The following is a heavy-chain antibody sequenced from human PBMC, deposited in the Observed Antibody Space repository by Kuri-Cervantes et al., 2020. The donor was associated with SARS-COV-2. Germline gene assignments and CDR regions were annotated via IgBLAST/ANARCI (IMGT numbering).Heavy chain of an antibody. D-gene: IGHD5-18*01. Sequence: SVKVSCKASGYTFTYRYLHWVRQAPGQALEWMGRIIPILGTANYAQKFQGRVTITADKSTSTAYMELSSLRSEDTAVYYCASRRGHSYGIAVGDAFDIWGQGTMVTVSS. CDR1: GYTFTYRY. CDR2: IIPILGTA. CDR3: ASRRGHSYGIAVGDAFDI. J-gene: IGHJ3*02. V-gene: IGHV1-69*08.